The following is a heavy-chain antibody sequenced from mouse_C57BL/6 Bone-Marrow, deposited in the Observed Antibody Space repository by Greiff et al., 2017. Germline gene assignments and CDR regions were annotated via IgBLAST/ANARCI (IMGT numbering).Heavy chain of an antibody. CDR3: ARLSKGGYYYAMDY. CDR1: GYTFTDYY. Sequence: QVQLQQSGAELVRPGASVKLSCKASGYTFTDYYINWVKQRPGQGLEWIARIYPGSGNTYYNEKFKGKATLTAEKSSSTAYMQLSSLTSEDSAVYFCARLSKGGYYYAMDYWGQGTSVTVSS. J-gene: IGHJ4*01. CDR2: IYPGSGNT. V-gene: IGHV1-76*01.